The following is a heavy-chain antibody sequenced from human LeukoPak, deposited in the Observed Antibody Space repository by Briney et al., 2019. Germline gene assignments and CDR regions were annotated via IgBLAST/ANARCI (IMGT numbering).Heavy chain of an antibody. CDR3: ARRRYYDGSGYLE. J-gene: IGHJ1*01. V-gene: IGHV4-39*01. CDR1: GDSVSRSDSC. CDR2: IYYSGRT. D-gene: IGHD3-22*01. Sequence: SETLSLTCSVSGDSVSRSDSCWDWIRQPPGKGLEWIGTIYYSGRTYYSPSLKSRVTMSVDPSNNQFSLNLRSVAAADTALYYCARRRYYDGSGYLEWGQGTLLSVSS.